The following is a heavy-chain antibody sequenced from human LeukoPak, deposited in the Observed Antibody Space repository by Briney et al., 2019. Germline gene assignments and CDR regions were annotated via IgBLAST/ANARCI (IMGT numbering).Heavy chain of an antibody. Sequence: SETLSFTCAVSGGSISSGGYSWSWIRQPPGKGLEWIGYIYHSGSTYYNPSLKSRVTISVDRSKNQFSLKLSSVTAADTAVYYCARATYDSSGYLPFDYWGQGTLVTVSS. V-gene: IGHV4-30-2*01. J-gene: IGHJ4*02. CDR3: ARATYDSSGYLPFDY. CDR2: IYHSGST. CDR1: GGSISSGGYS. D-gene: IGHD3-22*01.